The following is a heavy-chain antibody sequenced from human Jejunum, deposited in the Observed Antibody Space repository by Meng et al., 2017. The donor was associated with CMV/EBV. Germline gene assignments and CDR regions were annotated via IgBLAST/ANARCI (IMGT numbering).Heavy chain of an antibody. Sequence: RCRCRGWVRQAPGEGLEWVANIKEDGSERYYVDSVKGRFTISRDNARNSLYLQMSSLRAEDTAVYYCAKSGRADSSNYYYFDNWGQGTLVTVSS. CDR3: AKSGRADSSNYYYFDN. V-gene: IGHV3-7*01. CDR1: RCRC. J-gene: IGHJ4*02. D-gene: IGHD3-22*01. CDR2: IKEDGSER.